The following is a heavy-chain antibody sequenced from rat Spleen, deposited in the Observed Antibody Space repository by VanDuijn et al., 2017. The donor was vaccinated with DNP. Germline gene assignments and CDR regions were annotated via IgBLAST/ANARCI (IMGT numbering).Heavy chain of an antibody. CDR1: GYSITSNC. CDR3: ARWGDYFDY. CDR2: ISYSGTT. J-gene: IGHJ2*01. Sequence: EEQLQDSGPGLVKPSQSLSLTCTATGYSITSNCWGWRRKFPRNKMEYIGHISYSGTTNYNTSLKSRISITRDTSKNQFFLQLSSVNTEDTATYYCARWGDYFDYWGQGVMVTVSS. V-gene: IGHV3-1*01.